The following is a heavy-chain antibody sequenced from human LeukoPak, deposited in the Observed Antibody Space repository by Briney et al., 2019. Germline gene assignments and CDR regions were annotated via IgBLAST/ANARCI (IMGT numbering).Heavy chain of an antibody. CDR3: ARELGPYSSSRSPYYYYGMDV. CDR1: GGSISSYY. CDR2: IYYSGST. Sequence: SETLSLTCTVSGGSISSYYWSWIRQPPGKGLEWIGYIYYSGSTNYNPSLKSRVTISVDTSKNQFSLKLSSVTAADTAVYYCARELGPYSSSRSPYYYYGMDVWGQGTTVTVSS. J-gene: IGHJ6*02. V-gene: IGHV4-59*01. D-gene: IGHD6-6*01.